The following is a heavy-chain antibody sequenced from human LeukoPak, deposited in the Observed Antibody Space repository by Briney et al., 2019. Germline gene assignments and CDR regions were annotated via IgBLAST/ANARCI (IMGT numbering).Heavy chain of an antibody. CDR1: GFTFTSSW. Sequence: GGSLRLSCAASGFTFTSSWMSWVRQVPGKGLEWVANIKEDGSEKYYVDSVKGRFTISRDNAKNSLYLQMNSLRAEDTAVYYCARDVRSSGWYGYWGQGTLVTVSS. CDR2: IKEDGSEK. V-gene: IGHV3-7*01. J-gene: IGHJ4*02. D-gene: IGHD6-19*01. CDR3: ARDVRSSGWYGY.